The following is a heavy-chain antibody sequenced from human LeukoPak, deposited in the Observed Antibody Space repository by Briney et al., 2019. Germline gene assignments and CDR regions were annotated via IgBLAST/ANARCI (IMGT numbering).Heavy chain of an antibody. D-gene: IGHD3-22*01. CDR1: GFTFSSYG. CDR2: ISYDGSNK. Sequence: GVLRLSCAASGFTFSSYGMHWVRQAPGKGLEWVAVISYDGSNKYYADFVKGRFTISRDNSKNTLYLQMNSLRAEDTAVYYCSHAGGSSGPFDYWGQGTLVTVSS. V-gene: IGHV3-30*03. CDR3: SHAGGSSGPFDY. J-gene: IGHJ4*02.